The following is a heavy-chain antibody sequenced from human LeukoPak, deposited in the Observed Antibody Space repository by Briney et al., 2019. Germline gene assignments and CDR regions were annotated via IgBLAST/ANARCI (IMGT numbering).Heavy chain of an antibody. V-gene: IGHV1-46*01. CDR3: ARAASGNSLYYFDY. J-gene: IGHJ4*02. D-gene: IGHD4-23*01. CDR2: INPNSGSS. CDR1: GYTFTSYY. Sequence: ASVKVSCKASGYTFTSYYMHWVRQAPGQGLEWMGIINPNSGSSSYAQKFQGRVTMTRDTSTSTVYMELSSLRSGDTAVYYCARAASGNSLYYFDYWGQGTLVTVSS.